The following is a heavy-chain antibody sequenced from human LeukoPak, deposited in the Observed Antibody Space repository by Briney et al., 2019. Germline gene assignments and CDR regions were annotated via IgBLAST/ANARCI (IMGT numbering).Heavy chain of an antibody. V-gene: IGHV3-7*03. CDR3: ASSTWYFNFDY. CDR1: GFTFSSYW. Sequence: GGSLRLSCAASGFTFSSYWMSWVRQAPGKGLEWVANIKQDGSEKYYVDSVKGRFTISRDNAKNSLYLQMNSLRAEDTAVYYCASSTWYFNFDYWGRGTLVTVSS. J-gene: IGHJ4*02. CDR2: IKQDGSEK. D-gene: IGHD6-13*01.